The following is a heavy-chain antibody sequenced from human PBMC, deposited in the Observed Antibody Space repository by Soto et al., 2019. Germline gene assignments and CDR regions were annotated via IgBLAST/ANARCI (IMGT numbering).Heavy chain of an antibody. Sequence: GESLKISCKGSGYSFTSYWIGWVRQMPGKGLEWMGIIYPGDSDTRYSPSFQGQVTISADKSISTAYLQWSSLKASDTAMYYCARISMVRGVITYYYYMDVWGKGTTVTVSS. CDR1: GYSFTSYW. CDR2: IYPGDSDT. J-gene: IGHJ6*03. V-gene: IGHV5-51*01. CDR3: ARISMVRGVITYYYYMDV. D-gene: IGHD3-10*01.